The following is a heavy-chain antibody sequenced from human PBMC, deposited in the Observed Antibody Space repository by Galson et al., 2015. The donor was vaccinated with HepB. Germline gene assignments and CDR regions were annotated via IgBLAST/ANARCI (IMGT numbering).Heavy chain of an antibody. CDR2: ITNSGSHT. Sequence: SLRLSCAASGFTFSIAWINWVRQAPGKGLGWVSSITNSGSHTYYADSVRGRFTLSRDNSKNTVSLQMSSLSADDTAVYYCAKDAIRASLHMWYFHYWGPGTLVVVSS. J-gene: IGHJ4*02. D-gene: IGHD2-15*01. CDR1: GFTFSIAW. CDR3: AKDAIRASLHMWYFHY. V-gene: IGHV3-23*01.